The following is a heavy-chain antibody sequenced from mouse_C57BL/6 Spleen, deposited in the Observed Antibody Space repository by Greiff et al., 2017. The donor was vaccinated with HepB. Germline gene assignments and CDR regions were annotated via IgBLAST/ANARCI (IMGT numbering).Heavy chain of an antibody. CDR3: ARRDDSH. D-gene: IGHD2-4*01. Sequence: EVKVVESGGDLVKPGGSLKLSCAASGFTFSSYGMSWVRQTPDKRLEWVATISSGGSYTYYPDSVKGRFTISRDNAKNTLYLQMSSLKSEDTAMYYCARRDDSHWGQGTLVTVSA. CDR1: GFTFSSYG. V-gene: IGHV5-6*01. CDR2: ISSGGSYT. J-gene: IGHJ3*01.